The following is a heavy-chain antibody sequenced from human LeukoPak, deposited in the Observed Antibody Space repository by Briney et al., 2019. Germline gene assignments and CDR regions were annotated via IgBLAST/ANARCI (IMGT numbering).Heavy chain of an antibody. CDR3: AKGSSDFWKMTEFDY. Sequence: AGRSLRLSCAASGFTFDDYAMHWVRQAPGKGLEWVSGISWNSGSIGYADSVKGRFTISRDNAKNSLYLQMNSLRAEDMALYYCAKGSSDFWKMTEFDYWGQGTLVTVSS. V-gene: IGHV3-9*03. CDR2: ISWNSGSI. CDR1: GFTFDDYA. J-gene: IGHJ4*02. D-gene: IGHD3-3*01.